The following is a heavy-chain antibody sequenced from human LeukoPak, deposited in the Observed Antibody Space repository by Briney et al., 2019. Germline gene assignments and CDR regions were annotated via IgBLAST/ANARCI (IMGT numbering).Heavy chain of an antibody. Sequence: SVKVSCKASGGTFSSYAISWVRQAPGQGLEWMGGIIPIFGTANYAQKFQGRVTITADKSTSTAYMELSSLRSEDTAVYYCARDSSGWTPFDYWGQGTLVTVSS. CDR3: ARDSSGWTPFDY. CDR1: GGTFSSYA. CDR2: IIPIFGTA. J-gene: IGHJ4*02. V-gene: IGHV1-69*06. D-gene: IGHD6-19*01.